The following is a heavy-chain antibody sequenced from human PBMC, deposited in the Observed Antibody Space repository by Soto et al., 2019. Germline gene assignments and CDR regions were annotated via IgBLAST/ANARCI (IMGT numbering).Heavy chain of an antibody. D-gene: IGHD3-10*01. J-gene: IGHJ3*02. CDR2: ISANNGHT. Sequence: ASVKVSCKTSGYTFTSYGISWVRQAPGQGLEWMGWISANNGHTNYAQRLQGRVAMTTDTSTSTAYMELRSLRSDDTAVYYCARDVYCTSGSCYPLLGGFGELLGDAFDIWGQGTMVTVS. V-gene: IGHV1-18*01. CDR3: ARDVYCTSGSCYPLLGGFGELLGDAFDI. CDR1: GYTFTSYG.